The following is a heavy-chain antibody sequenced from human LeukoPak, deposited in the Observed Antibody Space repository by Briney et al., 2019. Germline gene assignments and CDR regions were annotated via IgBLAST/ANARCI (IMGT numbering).Heavy chain of an antibody. Sequence: TSSETLSLTCTVSGGSISSSSYYWGWIRQPPGKGLEWIGSIYYSGSTYYNPSLKSRVTISVDTSKNQFSLKLSSVTAADTAVYYCARTRYGDHSGPFDYWGQGTLVTVSS. CDR1: GGSISSSSYY. D-gene: IGHD4-17*01. CDR3: ARTRYGDHSGPFDY. V-gene: IGHV4-39*01. J-gene: IGHJ4*02. CDR2: IYYSGST.